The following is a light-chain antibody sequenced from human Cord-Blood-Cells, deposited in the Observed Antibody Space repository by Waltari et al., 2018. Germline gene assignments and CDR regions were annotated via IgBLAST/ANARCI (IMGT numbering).Light chain of an antibody. CDR1: SSDVGGYNY. CDR2: DVS. J-gene: IGLJ1*01. CDR3: SSYTSSSTRV. Sequence: QSALTQPASVSGSPGQSITISCTGTSSDVGGYNYVSWYQRHPGKAPKLVIYDVSNRPSGVSNRFAGSKSGNTASRTIYVLQAEDEAEYYCSSYTSSSTRVFGTGTKVTVL. V-gene: IGLV2-14*01.